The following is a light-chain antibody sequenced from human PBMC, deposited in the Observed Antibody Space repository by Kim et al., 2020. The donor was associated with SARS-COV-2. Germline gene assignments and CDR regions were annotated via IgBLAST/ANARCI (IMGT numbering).Light chain of an antibody. V-gene: IGKV3-20*01. Sequence: SAPGERVTRSCRASQSISSSYLAWYQQKPGQAPRLFIYGASSRATGIPDRFSGSGSGTDFNLTISRLEPEDFAVYTCQQYGSSPLTFGGGTKLEI. J-gene: IGKJ4*01. CDR3: QQYGSSPLT. CDR2: GAS. CDR1: QSISSSY.